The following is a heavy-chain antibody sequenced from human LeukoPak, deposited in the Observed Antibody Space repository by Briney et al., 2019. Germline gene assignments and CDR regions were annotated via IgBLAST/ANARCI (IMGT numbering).Heavy chain of an antibody. Sequence: GASVKVSCKASGYTFTSYDINWVRQATGQGLEWMGWVNPNSGNTGYAQKFQGRVTMTRDTSISTAYMELSSLRSEDTAVYYRARGRFRWELEIRDFDYWGQGTLVTVSS. J-gene: IGHJ4*02. CDR1: GYTFTSYD. CDR3: ARGRFRWELEIRDFDY. V-gene: IGHV1-8*01. D-gene: IGHD1-26*01. CDR2: VNPNSGNT.